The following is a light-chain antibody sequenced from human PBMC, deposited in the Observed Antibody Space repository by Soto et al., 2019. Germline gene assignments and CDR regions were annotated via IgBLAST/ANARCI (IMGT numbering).Light chain of an antibody. CDR2: GAS. Sequence: EIVMTQSPATLSVSPGETTRLSCRASQSISDTLAWYQQKPGQAPRLLIYGASTRAPGFPARFSGSGSGTDFTLTISSLQSEDFAVYYCQQYNNWPWTFGQGTKVDI. J-gene: IGKJ1*01. CDR1: QSISDT. V-gene: IGKV3-15*01. CDR3: QQYNNWPWT.